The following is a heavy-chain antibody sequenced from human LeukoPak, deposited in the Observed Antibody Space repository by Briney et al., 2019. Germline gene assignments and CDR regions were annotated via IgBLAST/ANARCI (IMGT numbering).Heavy chain of an antibody. CDR1: GYTFTSYA. V-gene: IGHV1-3*01. CDR2: INAGNGNT. Sequence: ASVKVSCKASGYTFTSYAMHWVRQAPGQTLEWMGWINAGNGNTKYSQKFQGRVTITRDTSASTAYMELSSLRSEDTAVYYCAREHTADNAFDIWGQGTMVTVSS. J-gene: IGHJ3*02. D-gene: IGHD5-18*01. CDR3: AREHTADNAFDI.